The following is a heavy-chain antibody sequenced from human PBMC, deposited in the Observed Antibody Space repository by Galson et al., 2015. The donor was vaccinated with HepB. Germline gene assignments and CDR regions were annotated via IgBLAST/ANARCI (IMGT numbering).Heavy chain of an antibody. Sequence: SVKVSCKASGYTFTTYGIFWVRQAPGQGLEWMGLISTSNGNTNYAQKLQGRVTMTTDTSTSTAYMELRSLRSDDTAVYYCARVGYYGSGRRNWFDPWGQGTLVTVSS. CDR1: GYTFTTYG. D-gene: IGHD3-10*01. V-gene: IGHV1-18*01. CDR2: ISTSNGNT. J-gene: IGHJ5*02. CDR3: ARVGYYGSGRRNWFDP.